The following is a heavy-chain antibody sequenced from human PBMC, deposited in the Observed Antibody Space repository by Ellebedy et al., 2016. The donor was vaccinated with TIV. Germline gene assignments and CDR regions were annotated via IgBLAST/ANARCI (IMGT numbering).Heavy chain of an antibody. V-gene: IGHV4-39*02. J-gene: IGHJ4*02. Sequence: SETLSLXCTVSGVSISSSSYFWGWIRQPPGKGLEWIGSIYSSGSTYYNSSLKNRVTISVDTSKNHFSLRLSSVTAADTAVYYCARVGDYYGSGSLDYWGRGTLVAVSS. CDR3: ARVGDYYGSGSLDY. CDR1: GVSISSSSYF. CDR2: IYSSGST. D-gene: IGHD3-10*01.